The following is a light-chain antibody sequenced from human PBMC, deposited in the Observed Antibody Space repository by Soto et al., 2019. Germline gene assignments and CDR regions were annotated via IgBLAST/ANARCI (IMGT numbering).Light chain of an antibody. Sequence: DIVMTQSPLSLPVTPGEPASISCKSSQSLLHSNGYNYLDWYLQKPGQSPHLLIYLGSNRASGVPVRFNGSGSGTDFTLKISRVEAEDVGVYYCMQAVQLPYTFRQGTKLEIK. V-gene: IGKV2-28*01. CDR1: QSLLHSNGYNY. J-gene: IGKJ2*01. CDR2: LGS. CDR3: MQAVQLPYT.